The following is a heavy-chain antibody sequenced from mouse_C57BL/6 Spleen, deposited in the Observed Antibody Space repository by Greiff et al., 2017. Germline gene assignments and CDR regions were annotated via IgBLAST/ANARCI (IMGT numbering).Heavy chain of an antibody. V-gene: IGHV2-4*01. CDR2: IWSGGST. CDR3: AKPRLRRYAMDY. J-gene: IGHJ4*01. D-gene: IGHD2-4*01. Sequence: VKLMESGPGLVQPSQSLSITCTVSGFSLTCYGVHWVRQPPGKGLEWLGVIWSGGSTDYNAAFISRLSISKDNSKSQVFFKMNSLQADDTAIYYCAKPRLRRYAMDYWGQGTSVTVSS. CDR1: GFSLTCYG.